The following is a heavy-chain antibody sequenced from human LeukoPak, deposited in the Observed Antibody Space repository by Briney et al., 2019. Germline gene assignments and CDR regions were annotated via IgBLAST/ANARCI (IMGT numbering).Heavy chain of an antibody. CDR2: IYYSGST. CDR3: AREWGDYDILTGYFDY. D-gene: IGHD3-9*01. Sequence: SQTLSLTCTVSGGPISSGDYYWSWIRQPPGKGLEWIGYIYYSGSTYYNPSLKSRVTISVDTSKNQFSLKLSSVTAADTAVYYCAREWGDYDILTGYFDYWGQGTLVTVSS. V-gene: IGHV4-30-4*08. CDR1: GGPISSGDYY. J-gene: IGHJ4*02.